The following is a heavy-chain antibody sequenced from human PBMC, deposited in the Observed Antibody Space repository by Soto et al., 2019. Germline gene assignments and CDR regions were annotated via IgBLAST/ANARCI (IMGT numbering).Heavy chain of an antibody. J-gene: IGHJ4*02. Sequence: EVQLMETGGGLIQPGGSLRLSCAASGFTVSSNYMSWVRQAPGKGLEWVSVIYSGGSTYYADSVKGRFTISRDNSKNTLYLQMNSLRAEDTAVYYCARNSNYDFPFDYWGQGTLVTVSS. D-gene: IGHD1-7*01. CDR2: IYSGGST. CDR1: GFTVSSNY. V-gene: IGHV3-53*02. CDR3: ARNSNYDFPFDY.